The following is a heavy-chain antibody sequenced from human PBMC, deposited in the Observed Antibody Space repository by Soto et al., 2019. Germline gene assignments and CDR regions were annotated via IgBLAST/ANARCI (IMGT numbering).Heavy chain of an antibody. CDR2: INHSGST. CDR1: GGSFSGYY. CDR3: ARGLPAAVLDY. V-gene: IGHV4-34*01. J-gene: IGHJ4*02. D-gene: IGHD6-13*01. Sequence: SETLSLTCAVYGGSFSGYYWSWIRQPPGKGLEWIGEINHSGSTNYNPSLKRRVTISVDTSKNQFSLKLSSVTAADTAVYYCARGLPAAVLDYWGQGTLVTVSS.